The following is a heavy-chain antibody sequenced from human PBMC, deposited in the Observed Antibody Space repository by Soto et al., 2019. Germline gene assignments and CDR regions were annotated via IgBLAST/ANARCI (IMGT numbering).Heavy chain of an antibody. J-gene: IGHJ4*02. Sequence: QVQLQQWGAGLLKPSETLSLTCAVYGGSFSGYYWTWIRQPPGKGLEWIGEINHSGSTNYNPSLSGRVTLSVDTSKNQFSLKLNSVTAAATAVYYCARGETYRYGAVCLDYWGQGTLVTVSS. D-gene: IGHD5-18*01. V-gene: IGHV4-34*01. CDR1: GGSFSGYY. CDR2: INHSGST. CDR3: ARGETYRYGAVCLDY.